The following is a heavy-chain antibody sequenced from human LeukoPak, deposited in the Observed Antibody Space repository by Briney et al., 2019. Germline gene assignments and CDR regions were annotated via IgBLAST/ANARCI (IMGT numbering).Heavy chain of an antibody. CDR1: GFTFSSYG. V-gene: IGHV3-30*02. Sequence: GGSLRLSCAASGFTFSSYGMHWVRQAPGKGLEWVAFIRYDGSNKYYADSVKGRFTISRDNSKNTLYLQMNSLRAEDTAVYCCAKDLDKRGSIVVVPAAPFDYWGQGTLVTVSS. D-gene: IGHD2-2*01. CDR2: IRYDGSNK. CDR3: AKDLDKRGSIVVVPAAPFDY. J-gene: IGHJ4*02.